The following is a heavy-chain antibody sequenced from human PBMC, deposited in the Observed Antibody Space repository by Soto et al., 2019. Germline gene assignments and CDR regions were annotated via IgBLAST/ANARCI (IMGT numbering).Heavy chain of an antibody. CDR3: AKDGHIEMATTRYYYYGMDV. CDR1: GFTFSSYG. D-gene: IGHD5-12*01. Sequence: PGGSLRLSCAASGFTFSSYGMHWVRQAPGKGLEWVAVISYDGSNKYYADSVKGRFTISRDNSKNTLYLQMNSLRAEDTAVYYCAKDGHIEMATTRYYYYGMDVWSQGTTVTVSS. V-gene: IGHV3-30*18. J-gene: IGHJ6*02. CDR2: ISYDGSNK.